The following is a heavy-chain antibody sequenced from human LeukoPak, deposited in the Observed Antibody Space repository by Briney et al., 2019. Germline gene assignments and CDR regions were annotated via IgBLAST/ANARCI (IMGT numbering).Heavy chain of an antibody. D-gene: IGHD6-19*01. CDR1: GFTFSSYA. J-gene: IGHJ6*02. CDR3: ARDLASSGWYIRPWYYGMDV. V-gene: IGHV3-30*04. Sequence: GGSLRLSCAASGFTFSSYAMHWVRQAPGKGLEWVAVISYDGSNKYYADSVKGRFTISRDNSKNTLYLQMNSLRAEDTAVYYCARDLASSGWYIRPWYYGMDVWGQGTTVTVSS. CDR2: ISYDGSNK.